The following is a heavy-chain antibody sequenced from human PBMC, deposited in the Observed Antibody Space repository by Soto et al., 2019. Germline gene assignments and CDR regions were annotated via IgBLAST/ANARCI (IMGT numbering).Heavy chain of an antibody. J-gene: IGHJ4*02. CDR2: IRRKTYGGTT. D-gene: IGHD3-22*01. CDR3: SRGKGSYDSSVDY. V-gene: IGHV3-49*03. CDR1: GFTFCDYD. Sequence: GGSLRLSCTASGFTFCDYDMSWFRQAPGKGLEWVGFIRRKTYGGTTEYAASVNGRFTISRDDSKSIAYLQMNSLKTEDTALYYCSRGKGSYDSSVDYWGQGTLVTVSS.